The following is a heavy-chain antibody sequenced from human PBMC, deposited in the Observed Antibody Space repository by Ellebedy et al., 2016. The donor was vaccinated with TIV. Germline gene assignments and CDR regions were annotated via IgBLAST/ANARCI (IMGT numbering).Heavy chain of an antibody. CDR1: GFTFSSYG. V-gene: IGHV3-33*01. Sequence: GESLKISXAASGFTFSSYGMHWVRQAPGKGLEWVAVIWYDGSNKYYADSVKGRFTISRDNSKNTLYLQMNSLRAEDTAVYYCAREGGYSYGYDITGESTTDSFDYWGQGTLVTVSS. CDR2: IWYDGSNK. D-gene: IGHD5-18*01. CDR3: AREGGYSYGYDITGESTTDSFDY. J-gene: IGHJ4*02.